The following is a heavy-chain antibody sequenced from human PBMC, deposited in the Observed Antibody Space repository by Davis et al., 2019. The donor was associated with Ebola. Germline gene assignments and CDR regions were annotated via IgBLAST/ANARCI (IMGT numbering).Heavy chain of an antibody. V-gene: IGHV3-30*03. CDR2: ISYDGSNK. CDR1: GFTFSSYG. D-gene: IGHD3-22*01. Sequence: GESLKISCAASGFTFSSYGMHWVRQAPGKGLEWVAVISYDGSNKYYTDSVKGRFTISRDNAKNSLYLQMNSLRAEDTAVYYCARDRDNYYRYYYYGMDVWGKGTTVTVSS. J-gene: IGHJ6*04. CDR3: ARDRDNYYRYYYYGMDV.